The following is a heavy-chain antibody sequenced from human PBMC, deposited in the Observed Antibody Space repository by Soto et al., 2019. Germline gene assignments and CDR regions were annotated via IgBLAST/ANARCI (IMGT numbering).Heavy chain of an antibody. CDR2: ISGRGGST. CDR1: GFTFSNYA. V-gene: IGHV3-23*01. CDR3: AEDLGYDFWSGYYGFDY. D-gene: IGHD3-3*01. Sequence: GGSLRLSCAASGFTFSNYAMSWVRQAPGKGLEWVSAISGRGGSTYYAHSVKGRFTISRGNSKNTLYLQMNSLRAEDTAVYYCAEDLGYDFWSGYYGFDYWGQGTLVTVSS. J-gene: IGHJ4*02.